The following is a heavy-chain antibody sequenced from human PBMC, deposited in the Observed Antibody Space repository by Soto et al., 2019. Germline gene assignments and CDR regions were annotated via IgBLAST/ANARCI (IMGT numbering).Heavy chain of an antibody. V-gene: IGHV3-74*01. CDR2: ISPDGRDI. Sequence: GGSLRLSCAASGFTFSNYWMHWVRQAPGEGLVWVSRISPDGRDILYSDSVKGRFTISRDNAKNTVYLQMHYLRAEDTAIYYCAGMILANRYYWGQGTLVTLSS. D-gene: IGHD3-22*01. CDR3: AGMILANRYY. CDR1: GFTFSNYW. J-gene: IGHJ4*02.